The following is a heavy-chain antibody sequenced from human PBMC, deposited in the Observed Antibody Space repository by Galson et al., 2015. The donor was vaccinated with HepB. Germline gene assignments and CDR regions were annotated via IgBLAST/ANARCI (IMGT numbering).Heavy chain of an antibody. V-gene: IGHV3-30-3*01. CDR2: ISYDGNNK. D-gene: IGHD1-1*01. Sequence: SLRLSCAASGFTFSSYAMHWVRQAPGKGLEWVAVISYDGNNKYYADSVKGRFTISRDNSKNTLYLQMNSLRAEDTAVYYCARDGQSTGRTGDYWGQGTLVTVSS. CDR1: GFTFSSYA. CDR3: ARDGQSTGRTGDY. J-gene: IGHJ4*02.